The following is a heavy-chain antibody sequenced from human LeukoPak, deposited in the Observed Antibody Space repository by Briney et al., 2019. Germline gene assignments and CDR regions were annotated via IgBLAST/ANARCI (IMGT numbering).Heavy chain of an antibody. J-gene: IGHJ5*02. Sequence: SEILSLTCAVYGGSFNDYYWNWIRQPPGKGLEWIGSIYYSGSTYYNPSLKSRVTISVDTSKNQFSLKLSSVTAADTAVYYCARQGGCSGGSCYSSHNWFDAWGQGTLVTVSS. CDR3: ARQGGCSGGSCYSSHNWFDA. D-gene: IGHD2-15*01. V-gene: IGHV4-34*01. CDR2: IYYSGST. CDR1: GGSFNDYY.